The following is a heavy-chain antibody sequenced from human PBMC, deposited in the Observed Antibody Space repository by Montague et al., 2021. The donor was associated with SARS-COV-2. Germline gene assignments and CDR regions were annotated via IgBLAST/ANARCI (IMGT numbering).Heavy chain of an antibody. CDR2: INYSGKT. CDR1: GGSISSGTYY. V-gene: IGHV4-39*01. D-gene: IGHD6-19*01. J-gene: IGHJ2*01. Sequence: SETLSLTCTVSGGSISSGTYYWGWARQPPGKGLEWIGTINYSGKTYYNPSLKSRATISVDTSKNQFSLKVTSVTAADTAVYYCARRAQWQLSWLFDLWGRGTLVTVSS. CDR3: ARRAQWQLSWLFDL.